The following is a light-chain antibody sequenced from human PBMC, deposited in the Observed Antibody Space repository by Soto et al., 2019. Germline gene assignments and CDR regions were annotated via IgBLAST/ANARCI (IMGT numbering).Light chain of an antibody. J-gene: IGKJ1*01. V-gene: IGKV1-5*01. CDR2: DAS. CDR3: QQTSAFPRT. CDR1: QSISSS. Sequence: DIQMTQSPSTLSASVGDRVTITCRASQSISSSLAWYQQRPGKAPKLLIYDASSLESGVPSRFSGSGSGTEFTLTINSLQPEDFATYYCQQTSAFPRTFGQGTKVDI.